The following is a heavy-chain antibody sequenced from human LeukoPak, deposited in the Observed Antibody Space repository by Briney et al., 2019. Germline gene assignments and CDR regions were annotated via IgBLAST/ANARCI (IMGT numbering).Heavy chain of an antibody. Sequence: SETLSLTCAVYGGSFSSYYWSWIRQPPGKGLEWIGEINHTGSTKYSPSLKSRVTISLDTSRNQFSLKLNSVTAADTAVYYCAKSHGYGLVDIWGQGTMVTVSS. CDR3: AKSHGYGLVDI. CDR1: GGSFSSYY. D-gene: IGHD3-10*01. V-gene: IGHV4-34*01. CDR2: INHTGST. J-gene: IGHJ3*02.